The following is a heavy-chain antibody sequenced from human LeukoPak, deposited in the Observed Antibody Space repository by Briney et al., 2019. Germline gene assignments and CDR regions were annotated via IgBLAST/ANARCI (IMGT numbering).Heavy chain of an antibody. J-gene: IGHJ4*02. D-gene: IGHD5-18*01. Sequence: GGSLRLSCAASGFTFSSYGMHWVRQAPGKGLEWVAVIWYDGGNKYYADSVKGRFTISRDNSRNTLYLQMNSLRAEDTAVYYCAKGQRGYSYSFDYWGQGTLVTVSS. CDR1: GFTFSSYG. V-gene: IGHV3-33*06. CDR2: IWYDGGNK. CDR3: AKGQRGYSYSFDY.